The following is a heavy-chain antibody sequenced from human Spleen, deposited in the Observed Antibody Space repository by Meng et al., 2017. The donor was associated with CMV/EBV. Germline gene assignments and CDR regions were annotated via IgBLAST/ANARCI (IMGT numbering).Heavy chain of an antibody. J-gene: IGHJ6*02. CDR1: GFTFSSYA. CDR3: AKFQGYYYCYGMDV. CDR2: ISYDGSNK. Sequence: GESLKISCAASGFTFSSYAMHWVRQAPGKGLEWVAVISYDGSNKYYADSVKGRFTISRDNSRNILYLQMNSLRVEDTAVYYCAKFQGYYYCYGMDVWGQGTTVTVSS. V-gene: IGHV3-30-3*01.